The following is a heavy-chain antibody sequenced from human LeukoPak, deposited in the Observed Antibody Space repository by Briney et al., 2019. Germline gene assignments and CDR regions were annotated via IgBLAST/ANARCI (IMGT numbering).Heavy chain of an antibody. CDR1: GYTFTGYY. CDR2: INPNRGGT. Sequence: ASVTVSCKASGYTFTGYYMHWVRQPPGQGLEWMGWINPNRGGTNYAQKFQGRVTMTRDTSISTAYMELSRLRSDDTAVYYCASVGYCGGDCYDNWFDPWGQGTLVTVSS. J-gene: IGHJ5*02. CDR3: ASVGYCGGDCYDNWFDP. D-gene: IGHD2-21*02. V-gene: IGHV1-2*02.